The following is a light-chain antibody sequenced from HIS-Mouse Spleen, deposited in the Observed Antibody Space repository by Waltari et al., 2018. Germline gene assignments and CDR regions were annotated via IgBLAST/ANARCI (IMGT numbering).Light chain of an antibody. Sequence: QSALTQPPSASGSPGQSVTISCTGTRSDVAASNYVAWYQQHPGKAPKLMIYEVSKRPSGVPDRFSGSKSGNTASLTVSGLQAEDEADYYCSSYAGSNIVVFGGGTKLTVL. CDR1: RSDVAASNY. CDR3: SSYAGSNIVV. CDR2: EVS. J-gene: IGLJ2*01. V-gene: IGLV2-8*01.